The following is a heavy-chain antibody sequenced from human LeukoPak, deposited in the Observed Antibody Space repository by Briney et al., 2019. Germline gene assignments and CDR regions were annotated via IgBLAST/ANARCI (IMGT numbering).Heavy chain of an antibody. CDR3: ARLSGSWGKIFDY. J-gene: IGHJ4*02. CDR1: GGSFSGYY. D-gene: IGHD6-13*01. V-gene: IGHV4-34*01. Sequence: SETLSLTCAVYGGSFSGYYWTWIRQPPGKGLEWIGEINHSGSTNYNPSLKSRVTISVDTSKNQFSLKLSSVTAADTAVYYCARLSGSWGKIFDYWGQGTLVTVSS. CDR2: INHSGST.